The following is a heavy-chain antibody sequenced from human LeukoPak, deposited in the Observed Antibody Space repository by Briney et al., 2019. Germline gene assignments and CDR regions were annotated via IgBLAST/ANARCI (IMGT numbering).Heavy chain of an antibody. J-gene: IGHJ4*02. CDR2: IHTSGST. D-gene: IGHD3-22*01. CDR1: GGSISSYY. Sequence: SETLSLTCTVSGGSISSYYWSWIRQPAGKGLEWIGRIHTSGSTNYNPSLKSRVTMSEDTSKNQFSLKLSSVAAADTAVYYCARGRYYYDSTGYYFDYWGQGTLVTVSS. CDR3: ARGRYYYDSTGYYFDY. V-gene: IGHV4-4*07.